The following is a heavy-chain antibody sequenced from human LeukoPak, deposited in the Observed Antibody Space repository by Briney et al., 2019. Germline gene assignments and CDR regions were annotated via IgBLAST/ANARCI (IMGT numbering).Heavy chain of an antibody. CDR2: IYYSGTT. V-gene: IGHV4-39*07. D-gene: IGHD3-10*01. CDR3: AGSGSYWVSFNY. CDR1: GGSISSSPYY. J-gene: IGHJ4*02. Sequence: SSETLSLTCTVSGGSISSSPYYWGWIRQPPGKGLEWIGSIYYSGTTHYNPSLESRVTISVDTSKNQFSLKLASVTAADTAVYYCAGSGSYWVSFNYWGQGTLVTVSS.